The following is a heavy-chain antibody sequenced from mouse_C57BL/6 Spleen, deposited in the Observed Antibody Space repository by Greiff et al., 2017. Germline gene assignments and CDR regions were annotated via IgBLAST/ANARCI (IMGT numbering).Heavy chain of an antibody. CDR1: GFNIKNTY. CDR2: IDPANGNT. D-gene: IGHD1-1*01. CDR3: APSYYGSSPWFAY. J-gene: IGHJ3*01. Sequence: VQLKESVAELVRPGASVKLSCTASGFNIKNTYMHWVKQRPEQGLEWIGRIDPANGNTKYAPKFQGKATITADTSSNTAYLQLSSLTSEDTAIYYCAPSYYGSSPWFAYWGQGTLVTVSA. V-gene: IGHV14-3*01.